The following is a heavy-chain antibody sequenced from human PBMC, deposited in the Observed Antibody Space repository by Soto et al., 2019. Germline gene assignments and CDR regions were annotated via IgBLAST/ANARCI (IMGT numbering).Heavy chain of an antibody. V-gene: IGHV1-69*01. CDR3: AKKVNSGSGSQYFDY. CDR1: GGTFSSYA. Sequence: ASVKVSCRASGGTFSSYAISWVRQAPGQGLEWMGGIIPIFGTANYAQKFQGRVTITADESKNTLFLQMNSLRAEDTAIYYCAKKVNSGSGSQYFDYFGQGTLVTVSS. D-gene: IGHD3-10*01. J-gene: IGHJ4*02. CDR2: IIPIFGTA.